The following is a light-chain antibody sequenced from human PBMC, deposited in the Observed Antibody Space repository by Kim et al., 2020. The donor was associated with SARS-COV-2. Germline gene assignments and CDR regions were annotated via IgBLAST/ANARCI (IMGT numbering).Light chain of an antibody. CDR2: RDS. Sequence: SVALGQTARITCGGNNSGSKNVHWYQQKPGQAPVLVIYRDSNRPSGIPERFSGSNSGNTATLTISRAQAGDEADYYCQVWDSSTAVFGGGTKLTVL. V-gene: IGLV3-9*01. CDR1: NSGSKN. J-gene: IGLJ3*02. CDR3: QVWDSSTAV.